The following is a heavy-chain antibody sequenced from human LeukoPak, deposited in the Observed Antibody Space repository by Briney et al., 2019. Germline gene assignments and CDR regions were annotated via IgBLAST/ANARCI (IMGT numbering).Heavy chain of an antibody. CDR2: FDPEDVET. D-gene: IGHD2/OR15-2a*01. J-gene: IGHJ4*02. CDR1: GNXFTDLS. V-gene: IGHV1-24*01. Sequence: ASVKVSCKVSGNXFTDLSINWVRQAPGKGREWMGGFDPEDVETIYAQKFQGRVTMTEDTSTATAYMELSSLRPDDTAVYYCATDFYRGRQFDYWGQGTLVTVSS. CDR3: ATDFYRGRQFDY.